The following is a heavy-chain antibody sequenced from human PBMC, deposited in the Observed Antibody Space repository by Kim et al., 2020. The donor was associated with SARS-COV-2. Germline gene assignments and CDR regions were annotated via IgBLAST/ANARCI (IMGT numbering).Heavy chain of an antibody. CDR3: AKRTAFGSYYFDH. V-gene: IGHV3-23*01. Sequence: YSDSVKCRFTISRDNSRNTLFLPMNSLPAEDKAVYYCAKRTAFGSYYFDHWGQGTLVTVSS. D-gene: IGHD2-21*02. J-gene: IGHJ4*02.